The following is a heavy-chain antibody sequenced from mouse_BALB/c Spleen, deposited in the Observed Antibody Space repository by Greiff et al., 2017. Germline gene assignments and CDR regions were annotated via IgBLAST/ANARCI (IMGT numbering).Heavy chain of an antibody. CDR2: IRLKSNNYAT. V-gene: IGHV6-6*02. Sequence: EVQGVESGGGLVQPGGSMKLSCVASGFTFSNYWMNWVRQSPEKGLEWVAEIRLKSNNYATHYAESVKGRFTISRDDSKSSVYLQMNNLRAEDTGIYYCTRNYRYEDYFDYWGQGTTLTVSS. J-gene: IGHJ2*01. CDR3: TRNYRYEDYFDY. CDR1: GFTFSNYW. D-gene: IGHD2-14*01.